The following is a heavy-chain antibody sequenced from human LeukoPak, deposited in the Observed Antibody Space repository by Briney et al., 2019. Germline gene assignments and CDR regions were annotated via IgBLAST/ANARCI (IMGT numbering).Heavy chain of an antibody. D-gene: IGHD3-22*01. Sequence: PGGSLRLSCAASGFTFSNFWMSWVRQAPGKGLEWVANINQGGGEKFYVDSVKGRFTVSRDDAKNSLYLQMNSLRAEDTAVYYCARDSYDSSGYYSGFDYWGQGTLVTVSS. V-gene: IGHV3-7*01. CDR2: INQGGGEK. J-gene: IGHJ4*02. CDR3: ARDSYDSSGYYSGFDY. CDR1: GFTFSNFW.